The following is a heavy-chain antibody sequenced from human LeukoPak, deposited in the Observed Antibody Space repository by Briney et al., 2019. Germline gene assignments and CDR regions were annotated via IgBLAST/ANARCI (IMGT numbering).Heavy chain of an antibody. V-gene: IGHV3-48*03. D-gene: IGHD3-16*01. Sequence: GGSLKLSCAASGSTFSSYEMNWVRQAPGKGLEWVSYISSTGSLKYYADSVKGRFTISRDNVRNSLYLQMNSLRVEDTAVYYCARDGAPRTDYWGQGTLVTVSS. CDR2: ISSTGSLK. CDR3: ARDGAPRTDY. CDR1: GSTFSSYE. J-gene: IGHJ4*02.